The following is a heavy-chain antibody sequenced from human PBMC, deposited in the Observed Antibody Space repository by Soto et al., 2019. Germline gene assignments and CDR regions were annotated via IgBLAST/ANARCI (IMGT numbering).Heavy chain of an antibody. CDR3: ARDSLPYYDFWSGYPHFDY. J-gene: IGHJ4*02. Sequence: QVQLVESGGGVVQPGRSLRLSCAASGFTFSSYGMHWVRQAPGKGLEWVAVIWYDGSNKYYADSVKGRFTISRDNSKNTLYLQMNSLRAEDTAVYYCARDSLPYYDFWSGYPHFDYWGQGTLVTVSS. CDR1: GFTFSSYG. D-gene: IGHD3-3*01. V-gene: IGHV3-33*01. CDR2: IWYDGSNK.